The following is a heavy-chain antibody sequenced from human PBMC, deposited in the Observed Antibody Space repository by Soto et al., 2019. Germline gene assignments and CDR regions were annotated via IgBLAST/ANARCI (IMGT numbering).Heavy chain of an antibody. CDR3: ARRITMVRGPYYYYAMDV. V-gene: IGHV3-48*02. Sequence: EVQLVESGGGLVQPGGSLRLSCAASGFTFSSHTMNWVRQAPGKGLEWISYITSTSSTKNYADSVKGRFTISRDNAINSLYLQMNSLRDEDSAVYYCARRITMVRGPYYYYAMDVWGQGTTVTVSS. J-gene: IGHJ6*02. CDR1: GFTFSSHT. CDR2: ITSTSSTK. D-gene: IGHD3-10*01.